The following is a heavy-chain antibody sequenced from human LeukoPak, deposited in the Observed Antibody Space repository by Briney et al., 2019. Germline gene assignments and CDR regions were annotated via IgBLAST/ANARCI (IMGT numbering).Heavy chain of an antibody. CDR2: IKQDGSEK. J-gene: IGHJ4*02. CDR1: XFSXXNNY. CDR3: ARGYYYDSSGYYVY. Sequence: SXXLSXVXXXFSXXNNYMSWVRQAPGKGLEWVANIKQDGSEKYYVDSVKGRFTISRDNAKNSLYLQMNSLRAEDTAVYYCARGYYYDSSGYYVYWGQGTLVTVSS. D-gene: IGHD3-22*01. V-gene: IGHV3-7*04.